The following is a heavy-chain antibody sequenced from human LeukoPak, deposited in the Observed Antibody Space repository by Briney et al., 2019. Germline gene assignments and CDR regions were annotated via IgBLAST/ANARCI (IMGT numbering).Heavy chain of an antibody. Sequence: ASVKVSCKVSGYTLTELSMHWVRQAPGKRLEWMGGFDPEDGETIYAQKFQGRVTMTEDTSTDTAYMELSSLRSEDTAVYYCATRKLTMVRGVPFDYWGQGTLVTVSS. V-gene: IGHV1-24*01. J-gene: IGHJ4*02. CDR2: FDPEDGET. CDR3: ATRKLTMVRGVPFDY. CDR1: GYTLTELS. D-gene: IGHD3-10*01.